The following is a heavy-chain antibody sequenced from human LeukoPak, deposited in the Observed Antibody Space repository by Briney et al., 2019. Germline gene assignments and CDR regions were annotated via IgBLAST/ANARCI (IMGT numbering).Heavy chain of an antibody. D-gene: IGHD3-16*01. Sequence: PSETLSLTCAVSGGSISSSNWWSWVRQPPGKGLEWIGEIYHSGSTNYNPSLKSRVTISVDKSKNQFSLKLSSVTAADTAVYYCARYDYVWGSGGYYFDDWGQGTLVTVSS. J-gene: IGHJ4*02. CDR3: ARYDYVWGSGGYYFDD. CDR2: IYHSGST. V-gene: IGHV4-4*02. CDR1: GGSISSSNW.